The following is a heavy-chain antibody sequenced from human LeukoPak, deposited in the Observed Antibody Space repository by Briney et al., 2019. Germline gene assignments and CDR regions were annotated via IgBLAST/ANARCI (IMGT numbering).Heavy chain of an antibody. CDR2: IYTSGST. CDR3: ARASITMIVVPPAGAFDI. D-gene: IGHD3-22*01. CDR1: GGSISSGSYY. V-gene: IGHV4-61*02. Sequence: SETLSLTCTVSGGSISSGSYYWSWIRQPAGKGLEWIGRIYTSGSTNYNPSLKSRVTISVDTSKNQFSLKLSSGTAADTAVYYCARASITMIVVPPAGAFDIWGQGTMVTVSS. J-gene: IGHJ3*02.